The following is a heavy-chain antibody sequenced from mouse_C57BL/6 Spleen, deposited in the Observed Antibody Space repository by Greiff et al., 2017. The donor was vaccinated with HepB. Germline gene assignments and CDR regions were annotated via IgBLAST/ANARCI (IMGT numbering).Heavy chain of an antibody. Sequence: VQLQQPGAELVKPGASVKLSCKASGYTFTSYWMHWVKQRPGQGLEWIGMIHPNSGSTNYNEKFKSKATLTVDKSSSPAYMQLSSRTSEDSAVYYCARYYRYYFDYWGQGTTLTVSS. CDR2: IHPNSGST. V-gene: IGHV1-64*01. CDR1: GYTFTSYW. J-gene: IGHJ2*01. D-gene: IGHD1-1*01. CDR3: ARYYRYYFDY.